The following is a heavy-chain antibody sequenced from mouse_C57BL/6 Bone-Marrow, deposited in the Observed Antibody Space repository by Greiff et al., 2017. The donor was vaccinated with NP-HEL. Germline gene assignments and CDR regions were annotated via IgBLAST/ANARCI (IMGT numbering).Heavy chain of an antibody. V-gene: IGHV14-4*01. CDR2: IDPENGDT. Sequence: EVKVVESGAELVRPGASVKLSCTASGFNIKDDYMHWVKQRPEQGLEWIGWIDPENGDTEYASKFQGKATITADTSSNTAYLQLSSLASEDTAVYYCTPWVGAMDYWGQGTSVTVSS. CDR3: TPWVGAMDY. CDR1: GFNIKDDY. J-gene: IGHJ4*01.